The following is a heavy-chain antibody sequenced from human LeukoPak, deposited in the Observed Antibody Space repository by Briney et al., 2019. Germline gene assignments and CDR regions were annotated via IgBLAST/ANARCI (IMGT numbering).Heavy chain of an antibody. D-gene: IGHD2-2*01. CDR2: IKQDGSEK. J-gene: IGHJ5*02. V-gene: IGHV3-7*01. CDR3: ARDRGGYCSSTSCRLSEGYWFDP. CDR1: GFTFSSYW. Sequence: GGSLRLSCEASGFTFSSYWMSWVRQAPGKGLEWVANIKQDGSEKYYVDSVKGRFTISRDNAKNSLYLQMNSLRAEDTAVYYCARDRGGYCSSTSCRLSEGYWFDPWGQGTLVTVSS.